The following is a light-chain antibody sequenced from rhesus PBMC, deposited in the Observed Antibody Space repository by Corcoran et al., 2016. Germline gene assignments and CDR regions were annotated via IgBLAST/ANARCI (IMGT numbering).Light chain of an antibody. Sequence: DIQMTQSPSSLSASVGDTVTITCRASQSISSWLAWYQQKPGKAPKLLIYTASSLESGVPSRFSGSGAGTDFTLTISRLQSEDFATYYCQQYSSSPRTFGQGTKVEIK. CDR2: TAS. CDR1: QSISSW. CDR3: QQYSSSPRT. V-gene: IGKV1-22*01. J-gene: IGKJ1*01.